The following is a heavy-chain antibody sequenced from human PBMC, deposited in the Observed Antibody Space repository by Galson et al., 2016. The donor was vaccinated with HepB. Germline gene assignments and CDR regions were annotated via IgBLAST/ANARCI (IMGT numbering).Heavy chain of an antibody. CDR3: ARDGGGGYNLDY. CDR1: GFIVSSND. D-gene: IGHD5-24*01. J-gene: IGHJ4*02. V-gene: IGHV3-53*01. Sequence: SLRLSCAASGFIVSSNDMRWVRQAPGKGLEWVSVLYSGGSTYYADSVKGRFTISRDNAKNSVYLQMNSLRDEDTAVYYCARDGGGGYNLDYWGQGTLVTVSS. CDR2: LYSGGST.